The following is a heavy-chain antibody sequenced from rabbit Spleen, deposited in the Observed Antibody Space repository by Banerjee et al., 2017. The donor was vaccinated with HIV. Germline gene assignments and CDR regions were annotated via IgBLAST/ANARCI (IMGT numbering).Heavy chain of an antibody. CDR3: ARDLTSVVGWNFNL. V-gene: IGHV1S45*01. Sequence: QEQLVESGGGLVQPEGSLTLTCTASGFSFSDSYYMCWVRQAPGKGLEWIGCIYTGSDITYYASWARGRFTIPKTSSTTVTLQMTSLTAADTATYFCARDLTSVVGWNFNLWGQGTLVTVS. D-gene: IGHD1-1*01. CDR1: GFSFSDSYY. J-gene: IGHJ4*01. CDR2: IYTGSDIT.